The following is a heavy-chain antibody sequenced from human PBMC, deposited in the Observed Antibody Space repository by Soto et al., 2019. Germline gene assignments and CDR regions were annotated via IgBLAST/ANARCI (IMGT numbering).Heavy chain of an antibody. Sequence: PGGSLRLSCAASGFTFSSYWMHWVRQAPGKGLVWVSRINSDGSSTSYADSVKGRFTISRDNAKNTLYLQMNSLRAEDTAVYYCARVGVLVPAAINVVYGMDVWGQGTTVTVSS. V-gene: IGHV3-74*01. CDR3: ARVGVLVPAAINVVYGMDV. D-gene: IGHD2-2*01. CDR2: INSDGSST. J-gene: IGHJ6*02. CDR1: GFTFSSYW.